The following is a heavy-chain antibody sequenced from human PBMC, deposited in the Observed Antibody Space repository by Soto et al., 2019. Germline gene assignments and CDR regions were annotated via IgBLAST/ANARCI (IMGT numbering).Heavy chain of an antibody. CDR1: GFTFTTYT. D-gene: IGHD6-19*01. Sequence: GGSLRLSCAASGFTFTTYTMSWVRQAPGKGLEWVSVISGSGGRPSYADSVQGRFIISRDNPKSTLYLQMNSLRAEDTAMYYCARGEPYSSGWYYFDYWGQGTLVTVSS. CDR3: ARGEPYSSGWYYFDY. CDR2: ISGSGGRP. J-gene: IGHJ4*02. V-gene: IGHV3-23*01.